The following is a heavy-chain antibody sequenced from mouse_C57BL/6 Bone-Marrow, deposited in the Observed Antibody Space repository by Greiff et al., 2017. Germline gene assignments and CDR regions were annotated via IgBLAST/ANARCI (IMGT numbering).Heavy chain of an antibody. Sequence: EASGIDFSRYWMSWVRRAPVQGLEWIGEINPDTSTINYAPSLKDKFIISRDNAKNTLYLQMSKVRSEDTALYYCARWYGNSDWYFDVWGTGTTVTVSS. CDR3: ARWYGNSDWYFDV. D-gene: IGHD2-10*02. V-gene: IGHV4-1*01. CDR2: INPDTSTI. J-gene: IGHJ1*03. CDR1: GIDFSRYW.